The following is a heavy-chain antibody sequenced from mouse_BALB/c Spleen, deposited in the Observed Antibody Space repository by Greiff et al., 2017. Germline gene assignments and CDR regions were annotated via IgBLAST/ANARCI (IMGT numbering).Heavy chain of an antibody. V-gene: IGHV1S137*01. CDR2: ISTYYGDA. CDR1: GYTFTDYA. CDR3: ARQGHYYGYAWCAY. Sequence: QVQLKQSGAELVRPGVSVKISCKGSGYTFTDYAMHWVKQSHAKSLEWIGVISTYYGDASYNQKFKGKATMTVDKSSSTAYMELARLTSEDSAIYYCARQGHYYGYAWCAYWGQGTLVTVSA. J-gene: IGHJ3*01. D-gene: IGHD1-2*01.